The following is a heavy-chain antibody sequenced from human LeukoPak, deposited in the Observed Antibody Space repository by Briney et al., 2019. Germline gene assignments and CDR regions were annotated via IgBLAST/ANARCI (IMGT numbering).Heavy chain of an antibody. Sequence: GGSLRLSCAASGFTFSSYAMSWVRQAPGKGPEWVSGISGSGGSTFYADSVRGRFTISRDNSKNTVYLQMNSLRVEDTAVYYCAKVGEYSGSYFDYWGQGTLVTVSS. CDR1: GFTFSSYA. CDR3: AKVGEYSGSYFDY. CDR2: ISGSGGST. J-gene: IGHJ4*02. D-gene: IGHD1-26*01. V-gene: IGHV3-23*01.